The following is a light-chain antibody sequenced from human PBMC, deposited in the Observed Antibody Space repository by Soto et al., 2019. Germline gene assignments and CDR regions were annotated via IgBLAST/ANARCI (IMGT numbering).Light chain of an antibody. CDR1: TSDIGGYYF. CDR3: SSYTSSSTHV. Sequence: QSVLTQPASVSGSPGQSITVSCTGTTSDIGGYYFVSWYQQHPGKAPKLIIYDVSHRPSGVSTRFSGFKSGNTASLTISGLQAEDEAEYYCSSYTSSSTHVFGTGTKVTVL. CDR2: DVS. V-gene: IGLV2-14*03. J-gene: IGLJ1*01.